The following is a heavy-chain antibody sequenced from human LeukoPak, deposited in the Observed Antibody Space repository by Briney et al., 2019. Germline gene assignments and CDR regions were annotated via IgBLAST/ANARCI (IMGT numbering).Heavy chain of an antibody. CDR3: TREYYYGSGSYYNGY. Sequence: GGSLRLSRAASGFTFRSYWMSWVRQAPGRGLEWVANIKQDGGERYYVDSVKGRFTISRDNAKNSLYLQMNSLRAEDTAVYYCTREYYYGSGSYYNGYWGQGTLVTVSS. D-gene: IGHD3-10*01. CDR2: IKQDGGER. CDR1: GFTFRSYW. V-gene: IGHV3-7*04. J-gene: IGHJ4*02.